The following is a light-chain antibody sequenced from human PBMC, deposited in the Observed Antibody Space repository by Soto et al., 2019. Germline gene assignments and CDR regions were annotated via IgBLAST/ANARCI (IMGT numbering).Light chain of an antibody. CDR2: KAS. CDR1: QTISSW. V-gene: IGKV1-5*03. Sequence: DIQLTQSPSSLSASVGDRVTITCRASQTISSWLAWYQQXPGKAPKLLIYKASTLKSGVPSRFSGSGSGTEFTLTISSLQPDDFATDYCQQYNSYWTFGQGTKVDI. J-gene: IGKJ1*01. CDR3: QQYNSYWT.